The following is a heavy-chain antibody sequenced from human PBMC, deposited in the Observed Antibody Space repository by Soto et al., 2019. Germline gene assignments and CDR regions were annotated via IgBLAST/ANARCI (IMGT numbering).Heavy chain of an antibody. J-gene: IGHJ3*02. CDR3: ASYILGYCSGGSCYSHVLGDAFDI. V-gene: IGHV3-11*01. D-gene: IGHD2-15*01. Sequence: QVQLVESGGVLVKPGGSLRLSCAASGFTFSDYYMSWIRQAPGKGLEWVSYISSSGSTIYYADSVKGRFTISRDNAKNSLYLQINSLRAEDTAVYYCASYILGYCSGGSCYSHVLGDAFDIWGQGTMVTVSS. CDR1: GFTFSDYY. CDR2: ISSSGSTI.